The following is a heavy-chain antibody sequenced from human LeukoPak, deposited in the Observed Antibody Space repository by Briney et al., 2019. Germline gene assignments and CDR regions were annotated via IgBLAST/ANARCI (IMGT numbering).Heavy chain of an antibody. CDR1: GGSFSGYY. V-gene: IGHV4-34*01. J-gene: IGHJ6*02. CDR2: INHSGST. CDR3: ARGTLWYYYGMDV. D-gene: IGHD2/OR15-2a*01. Sequence: PSETLSLTCAVYGGSFSGYYWSWIRQPPGKGLEWIGEINHSGSTNYNPSLKSRVTISVDTSKNQFSLRLSSVTAADTAVYYCARGTLWYYYGMDVWGQGTTVAVSS.